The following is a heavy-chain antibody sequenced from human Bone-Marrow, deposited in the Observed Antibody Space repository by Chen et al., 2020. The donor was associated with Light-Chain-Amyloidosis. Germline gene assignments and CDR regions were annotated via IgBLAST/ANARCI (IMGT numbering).Heavy chain of an antibody. CDR2: IYPDDSDA. D-gene: IGHD5-12*01. V-gene: IGHV5-51*01. CDR1: GYTFPNSW. Sequence: EVQLEQSGPEVKKPGESLKIPCKGSGYTFPNSWIGWVRQMPGKGLEWMGVIYPDDSDARYSPSFEGQVTISADKSITTAYLQWRSLKASDTAMYYCARRRDGYNFDYWGQGTLVTVSS. CDR3: ARRRDGYNFDY. J-gene: IGHJ4*02.